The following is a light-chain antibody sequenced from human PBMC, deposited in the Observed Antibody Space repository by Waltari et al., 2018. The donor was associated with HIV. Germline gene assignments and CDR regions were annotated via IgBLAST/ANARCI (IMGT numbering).Light chain of an antibody. V-gene: IGLV2-14*01. Sequence: QSGLTQPASVSGSPGQSITISCTGTSSDVGAYKYVPWYQQRPGKAPKLLIYEVSNRPSGISNRFSGSKSGNTASLTISGLQAEDQADYYCSSYTSSATQVFGTGTKVSVL. CDR1: SSDVGAYKY. CDR3: SSYTSSATQV. J-gene: IGLJ1*01. CDR2: EVS.